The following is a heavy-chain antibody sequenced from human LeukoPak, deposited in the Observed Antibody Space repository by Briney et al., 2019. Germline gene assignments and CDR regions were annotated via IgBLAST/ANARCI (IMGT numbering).Heavy chain of an antibody. J-gene: IGHJ5*02. V-gene: IGHV1-2*02. CDR2: INPRNGDT. CDR3: VSAYDQ. CDR1: GYRFTDSY. Sequence: GASVTVSCKASGYRFTDSYMHWVRQAPGQGFQWMGWINPRNGDTKYAKMFQGRVTMTTGASISTAYMELSGLRPADTAIYFCVSAYDQWGQGTLVTVSS.